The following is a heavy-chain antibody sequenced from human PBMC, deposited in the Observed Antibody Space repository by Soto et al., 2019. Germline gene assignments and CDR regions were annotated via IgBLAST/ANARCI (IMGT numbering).Heavy chain of an antibody. CDR2: ISGSGGST. Sequence: EVQLLESGGGLVQPGGSLRLSCAASGFTFSSYAMSWVRQAPGKGLEWVSAISGSGGSTYYADSVKGRFTISRDNSKNTLYLQMNSLRAEDTAVYYCAKVDRYYYDSSGYYVPDYWGQGTLVTVSS. CDR3: AKVDRYYYDSSGYYVPDY. V-gene: IGHV3-23*01. D-gene: IGHD3-22*01. CDR1: GFTFSSYA. J-gene: IGHJ4*02.